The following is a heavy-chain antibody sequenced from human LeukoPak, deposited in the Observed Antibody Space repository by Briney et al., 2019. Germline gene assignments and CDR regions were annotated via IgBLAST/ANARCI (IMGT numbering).Heavy chain of an antibody. CDR1: GYTFTSYY. CDR2: INPSGGST. V-gene: IGHV1-46*01. D-gene: IGHD1-7*01. Sequence: GASVKVSCKASGYTFTSYYMHWGRQAPGQGREWMGIINPSGGSTNYAQNFHGRVTMTRDTSTSTVYMELSTLRSEDTAVYYCARDRFPGTSIVDAFDIWGQGTMVSVSS. J-gene: IGHJ3*02. CDR3: ARDRFPGTSIVDAFDI.